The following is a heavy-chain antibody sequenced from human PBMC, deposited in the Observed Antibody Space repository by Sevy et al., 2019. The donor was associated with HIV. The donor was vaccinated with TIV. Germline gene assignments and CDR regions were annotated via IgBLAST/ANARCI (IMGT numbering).Heavy chain of an antibody. Sequence: SETLSLTCAVSCYSISSGYYWGWIRQPPGKGLEWIGSIYHSGSTYYNPSLKSRVTISVDTSKNQFSLKLSSVTAADTAVYYCARDHVGEWGVVATAYNWFDPWGQGTLVTVSS. D-gene: IGHD2-15*01. CDR1: CYSISSGYY. CDR2: IYHSGST. V-gene: IGHV4-38-2*02. J-gene: IGHJ5*02. CDR3: ARDHVGEWGVVATAYNWFDP.